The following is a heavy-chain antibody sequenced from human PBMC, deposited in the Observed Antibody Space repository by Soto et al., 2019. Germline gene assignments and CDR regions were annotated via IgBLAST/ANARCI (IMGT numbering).Heavy chain of an antibody. J-gene: IGHJ4*02. CDR2: TYYSGNT. D-gene: IGHD6-19*01. CDR1: GGSISSGGYY. Sequence: PSETLSLTWTVSGGSISSGGYYWNWIRQHPGKGLEWIGYTYYSGNTYYSPSLNSRVTISADTSKSQFSLKLSSVTAADTALYYCARLSSSGWPIEYWGQGTLVTVS. V-gene: IGHV4-31*02. CDR3: ARLSSSGWPIEY.